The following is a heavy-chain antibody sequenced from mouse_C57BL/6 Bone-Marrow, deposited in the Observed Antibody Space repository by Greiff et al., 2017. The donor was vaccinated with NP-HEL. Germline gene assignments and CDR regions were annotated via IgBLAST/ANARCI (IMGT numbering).Heavy chain of an antibody. J-gene: IGHJ4*01. Sequence: EVQLQQSGAELVRPGASVKLSCTASGFNIKDDSMHWVKQRPEQGLEWIGWIDPENGDTEYASKFQGKATITADTSSNTAYLQLSSLTSEDTAVYYCTTDGYYPYYAMDYWGQGTSVTVSS. V-gene: IGHV14-4*01. D-gene: IGHD2-3*01. CDR2: IDPENGDT. CDR3: TTDGYYPYYAMDY. CDR1: GFNIKDDS.